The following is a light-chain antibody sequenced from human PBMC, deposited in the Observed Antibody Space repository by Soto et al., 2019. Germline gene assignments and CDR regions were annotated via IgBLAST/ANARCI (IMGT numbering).Light chain of an antibody. CDR1: SSDVGGYNY. CDR3: SSYTSSSSWV. CDR2: EVS. Sequence: QSALTQPASVSGSPGQSITISCTGTSSDVGGYNYVSWYQQHPGKAPKLMIYEVSNRPSWVSNRFSGSKSGNTASLTISGLQAEDEADYYCSSYTSSSSWVFGGGTKVTVL. V-gene: IGLV2-14*01. J-gene: IGLJ3*02.